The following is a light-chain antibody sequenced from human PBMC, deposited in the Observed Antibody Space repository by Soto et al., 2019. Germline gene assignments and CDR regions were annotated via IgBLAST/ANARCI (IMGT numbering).Light chain of an antibody. CDR2: EVT. V-gene: IGLV2-23*02. CDR1: SCDVGTYNL. Sequence: QSALTQPASVSGSPGQSITISCTGASCDVGTYNLVSWYQLHPGTSPKLIISEVTKRPSGVSNRFSGSKSGNTASLTISGLQAEDEADYYCCSFAGSATWLFGGGTKLTVL. J-gene: IGLJ3*02. CDR3: CSFAGSATWL.